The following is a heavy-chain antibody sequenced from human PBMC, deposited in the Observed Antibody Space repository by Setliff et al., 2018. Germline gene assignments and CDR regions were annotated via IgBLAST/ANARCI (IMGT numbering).Heavy chain of an antibody. CDR3: ARESTAKNFWGEYSDY. J-gene: IGHJ4*02. CDR2: INPSDGST. Sequence: ASVKVSCKASGYTFTTYYMHWVRQAPGQGLEWVGVINPSDGSTTYAQKFQGRVKMTRDTSTNTVYMQLSSLRSEETAVYYCARESTAKNFWGEYSDYWGQGTLVTVSS. CDR1: GYTFTTYY. D-gene: IGHD3-3*01. V-gene: IGHV1-46*01.